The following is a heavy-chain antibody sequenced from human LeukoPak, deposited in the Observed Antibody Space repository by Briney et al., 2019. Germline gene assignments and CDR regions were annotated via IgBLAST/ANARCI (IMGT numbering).Heavy chain of an antibody. J-gene: IGHJ3*02. CDR2: IYNTGNL. V-gene: IGHV3-66*01. D-gene: IGHD2/OR15-2a*01. CDR1: GFSVSSNY. CDR3: AESPVLRDDAFDI. Sequence: GGSLRLSCAASGFSVSSNYMTWVRQAPGKGLEWVSVIYNTGNLYYADSVKGRFTISRDNSKNTLSLQMNSLRAEDAAVYYCAESPVLRDDAFDIWGQGTMVTVSS.